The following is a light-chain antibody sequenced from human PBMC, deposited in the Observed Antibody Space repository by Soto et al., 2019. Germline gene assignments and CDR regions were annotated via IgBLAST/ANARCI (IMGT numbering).Light chain of an antibody. CDR3: QQYGASPWT. Sequence: VLTQSPDSLSLSPGERATLFCRSNQYISTKLAWYQQKPGRAPRLLFSGASSRATDTPDRFSGSGSGTDFTLIISGVEAEDFAIYYCQQYGASPWTFGQGT. CDR1: QYISTK. J-gene: IGKJ1*01. V-gene: IGKV3-20*01. CDR2: GAS.